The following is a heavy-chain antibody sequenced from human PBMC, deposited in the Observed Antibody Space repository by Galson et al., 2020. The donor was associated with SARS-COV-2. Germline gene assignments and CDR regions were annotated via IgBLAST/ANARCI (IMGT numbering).Heavy chain of an antibody. Sequence: GESLKISCAASGFTFSSYAMHWVRQAPGKGLEWVAVISYDGSNKSYADSVKGRFTISRDNSKNTLYLQMNSLRAEDTAVYYCASPPPILTGVDYYYYYGMDVWGQGTTVTVSS. J-gene: IGHJ6*02. CDR2: ISYDGSNK. CDR1: GFTFSSYA. V-gene: IGHV3-30-3*01. D-gene: IGHD3-9*01. CDR3: ASPPPILTGVDYYYYYGMDV.